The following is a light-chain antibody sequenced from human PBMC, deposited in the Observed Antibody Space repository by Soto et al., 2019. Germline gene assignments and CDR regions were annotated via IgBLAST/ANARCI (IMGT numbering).Light chain of an antibody. CDR3: QSYDSSLSAVV. CDR2: VNS. Sequence: QSVLTQPPSVSGAPGQRVTISCTGSSSNIGAGYDVHWYQQLPGTAPNLLIYVNSNRPSGVPDRFSGSKSGTSASLAITGLQAEDEADYYCQSYDSSLSAVVFGGGTKLTVL. CDR1: SSNIGAGYD. V-gene: IGLV1-40*01. J-gene: IGLJ2*01.